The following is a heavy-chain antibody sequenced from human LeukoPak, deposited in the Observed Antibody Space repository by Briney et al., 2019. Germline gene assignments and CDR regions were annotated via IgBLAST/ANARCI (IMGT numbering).Heavy chain of an antibody. Sequence: ASVKVSCKASGYTLTSYGISWVRQAPGQGLEWMGWISAYNGNTNYAQKFQGRVTMTTDTPTSTAYMELRSLRSDDTAMYYCARDPVAAGDFDYWGQGTLVTVSS. D-gene: IGHD6-13*01. V-gene: IGHV1-18*01. CDR3: ARDPVAAGDFDY. J-gene: IGHJ4*02. CDR1: GYTLTSYG. CDR2: ISAYNGNT.